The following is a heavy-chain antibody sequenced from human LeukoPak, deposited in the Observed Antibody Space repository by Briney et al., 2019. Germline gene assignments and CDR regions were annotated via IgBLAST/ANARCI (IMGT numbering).Heavy chain of an antibody. Sequence: GGSLRLSCAASGFTFSSYAMSWVRQAPGKGLEWVSAISGSGGSTYYADSVKGRFTISRDNSKNTLYLQMNSLRTEDTAVYYCAKETTYGLGSYPIDYWGQGTLVTVSS. J-gene: IGHJ4*02. D-gene: IGHD3-10*01. CDR1: GFTFSSYA. CDR3: AKETTYGLGSYPIDY. CDR2: ISGSGGST. V-gene: IGHV3-23*01.